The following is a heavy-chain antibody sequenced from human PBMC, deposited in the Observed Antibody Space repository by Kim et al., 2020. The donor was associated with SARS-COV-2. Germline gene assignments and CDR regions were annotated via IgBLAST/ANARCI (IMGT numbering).Heavy chain of an antibody. J-gene: IGHJ4*02. D-gene: IGHD3-22*01. Sequence: GESLKISCKGSGYSFTSYWISWVRQMPGKGLEWMGRIDPSDSYTNYSPSFQGHVTISADKSISTAYLQWSSLKASDTAMYYCALGYYDSSGYFEYWGQGTLVTVSS. V-gene: IGHV5-10-1*01. CDR1: GYSFTSYW. CDR3: ALGYYDSSGYFEY. CDR2: IDPSDSYT.